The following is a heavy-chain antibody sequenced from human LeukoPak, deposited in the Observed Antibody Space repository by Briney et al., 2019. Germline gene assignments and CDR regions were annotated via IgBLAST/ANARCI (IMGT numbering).Heavy chain of an antibody. J-gene: IGHJ3*02. CDR2: IYTSGST. CDR3: ARGRGYSYGDDAFDI. Sequence: SETLSPTCTVSGGSISSGSYYWSWLRQPAGKGLEWIGRIYTSGSTNYNPSLKSRVTISVDTSKNQFSLKLSSVTAADTAVYYCARGRGYSYGDDAFDIWGQGTMVTVSS. V-gene: IGHV4-61*02. D-gene: IGHD5-18*01. CDR1: GGSISSGSYY.